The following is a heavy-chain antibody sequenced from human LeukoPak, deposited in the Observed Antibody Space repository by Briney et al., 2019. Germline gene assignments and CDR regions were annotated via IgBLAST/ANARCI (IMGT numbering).Heavy chain of an antibody. CDR2: IIPIFGTA. V-gene: IGHV1-69*05. J-gene: IGHJ6*03. CDR3: ARGPTLPESIAARPFGSSWYSHYYYMDV. Sequence: HGASVKVSCKASGGTFSSYAISWARQAPGQGLEWMGGIIPIFGTANYAQKFQGRVTITTDESTSTAYMELSSLRSEDTAVYYCARGPTLPESIAARPFGSSWYSHYYYMDVWGKGTTVTVSS. D-gene: IGHD6-6*01. CDR1: GGTFSSYA.